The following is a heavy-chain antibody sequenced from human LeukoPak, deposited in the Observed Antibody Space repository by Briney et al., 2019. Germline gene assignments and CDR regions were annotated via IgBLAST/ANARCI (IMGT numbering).Heavy chain of an antibody. J-gene: IGHJ6*02. Sequence: GGSLRLSCAASGINFSGYSMHWVRQAPGKGLEWVSTLSGSGRGTNYADSVKGRFIISRDNSKKTLSLQMSSLRAEDTAAYYCAKMYCRGPWCYTGGDDKFYGMDVWGQGTTVTVSS. CDR3: AKMYCRGPWCYTGGDDKFYGMDV. CDR2: LSGSGRGT. V-gene: IGHV3-23*01. CDR1: GINFSGYS. D-gene: IGHD2-15*01.